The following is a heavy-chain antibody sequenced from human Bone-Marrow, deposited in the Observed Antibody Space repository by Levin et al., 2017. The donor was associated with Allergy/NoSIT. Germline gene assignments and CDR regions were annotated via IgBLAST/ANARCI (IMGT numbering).Heavy chain of an antibody. J-gene: IGHJ4*02. CDR2: ISGSGGST. D-gene: IGHD3-3*01. CDR3: AKDFRRITIFGVVDY. CDR1: GFTFSSYA. Sequence: GGSLRLSCAASGFTFSSYAMSWVRQAPGKGLEWVSAISGSGGSTYYADSVKGRFTISRDNSKNTLYLQMNSLRAEDTAVYYCAKDFRRITIFGVVDYWGQGTLVTVSS. V-gene: IGHV3-23*01.